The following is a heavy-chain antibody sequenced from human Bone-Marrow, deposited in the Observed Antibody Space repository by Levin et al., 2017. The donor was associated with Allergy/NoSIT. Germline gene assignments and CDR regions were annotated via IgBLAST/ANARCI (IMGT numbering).Heavy chain of an antibody. J-gene: IGHJ6*02. CDR3: ARNIAMIRGSYGMDV. Sequence: PSETLSLTCTVSGGSIKYYYWSWVRQAPGKGLDWIGWIYGSTGSTNYNPSVKSRVTISVDTSKNQLSLQLSSVTAADTAVYYCARNIAMIRGSYGMDVWGLGTTVTVSS. CDR1: GGSIKYYY. V-gene: IGHV4-59*01. CDR2: IYGSTGST. D-gene: IGHD3-10*01.